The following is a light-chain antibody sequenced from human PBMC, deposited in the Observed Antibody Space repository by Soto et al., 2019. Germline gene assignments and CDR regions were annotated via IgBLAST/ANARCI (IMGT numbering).Light chain of an antibody. CDR3: QQYFTSPRT. J-gene: IGKJ1*01. CDR2: RAS. CDR1: QTITGGH. Sequence: EIVLTQSPGTLSLSPGERATLSCRASQTITGGHLAWFQLRPGQAPRLLIYRASIRATDIPDRFSGSGSGTDFTLTISRLDPEDFAVYYCQQYFTSPRTFGQGTKVEI. V-gene: IGKV3-20*01.